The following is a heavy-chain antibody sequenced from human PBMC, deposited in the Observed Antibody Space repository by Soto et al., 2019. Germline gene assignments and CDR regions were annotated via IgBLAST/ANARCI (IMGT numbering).Heavy chain of an antibody. Sequence: GGSLRLSCAASGFTFSSYGMHWVRQAPGKGLEWVAVISYDGSNKYYADSVKGRFTISRDNSKNTLYLQMNSLRVEDTAVYYCAKERRWELQGNYYYGMDVWGQGTTVTVSS. J-gene: IGHJ6*01. CDR3: AKERRWELQGNYYYGMDV. D-gene: IGHD1-26*01. V-gene: IGHV3-30*18. CDR2: ISYDGSNK. CDR1: GFTFSSYG.